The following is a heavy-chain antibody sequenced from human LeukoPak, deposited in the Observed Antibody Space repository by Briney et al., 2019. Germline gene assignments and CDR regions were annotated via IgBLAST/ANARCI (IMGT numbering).Heavy chain of an antibody. Sequence: GASVTVSFTASGGTFSIYAISWVRQAPGQGLEWMGGIIPIFGTANYAQKFQGRVTITADESTSTAYMELSSLRSEDTAVYYCARVGVVRPFALWLGTGHRGYYFDYWGQGTLVTVSS. CDR3: ARVGVVRPFALWLGTGHRGYYFDY. J-gene: IGHJ4*02. CDR1: GGTFSIYA. D-gene: IGHD6-19*01. CDR2: IIPIFGTA. V-gene: IGHV1-69*13.